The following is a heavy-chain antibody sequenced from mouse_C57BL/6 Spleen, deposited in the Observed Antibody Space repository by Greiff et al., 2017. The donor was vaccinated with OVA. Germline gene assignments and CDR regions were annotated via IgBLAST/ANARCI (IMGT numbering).Heavy chain of an antibody. D-gene: IGHD1-1*01. J-gene: IGHJ2*01. CDR1: GYSITSGYY. CDR2: ISYDGSN. Sequence: EVQLQESGPGLVKPSQSLSLTCSVTGYSITSGYYWNWIRQFPGNKLEWMGYISYDGSNNYNPSLKNRISITRDTSKNQFFLKLNSVTTEDTATYYCARVGYYGSSYGGYFDYWGQGTTLTVSS. V-gene: IGHV3-6*01. CDR3: ARVGYYGSSYGGYFDY.